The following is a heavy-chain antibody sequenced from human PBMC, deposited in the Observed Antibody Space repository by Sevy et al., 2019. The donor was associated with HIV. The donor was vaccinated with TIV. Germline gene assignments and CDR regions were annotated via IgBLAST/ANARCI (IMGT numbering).Heavy chain of an antibody. J-gene: IGHJ5*02. Sequence: SETLSLTCTVSGGSISAYYWSWIRQPPGKALEYVGYIYYTGSTNYNPSLKNRVTMSVDTSKNQFSLKLSSVTAADTAVYHCTRAPPVRSGDDSLNWFDPWGPGTLVTVSS. CDR1: GGSISAYY. CDR3: TRAPPVRSGDDSLNWFDP. V-gene: IGHV4-59*01. D-gene: IGHD5-12*01. CDR2: IYYTGST.